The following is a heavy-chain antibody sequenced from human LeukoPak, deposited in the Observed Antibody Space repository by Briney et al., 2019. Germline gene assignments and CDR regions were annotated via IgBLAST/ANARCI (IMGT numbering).Heavy chain of an antibody. V-gene: IGHV4-59*08. Sequence: PSETLSLTCTVSGDSISGYYWSWIRQPPGMTLEWIGYIHYSGSTNYNPSLKSRVTISIDTSKNQISLKLTSVTAADTAVYHCAKYRSLNYWGQGALVTVSS. D-gene: IGHD5-12*01. J-gene: IGHJ4*02. CDR1: GDSISGYY. CDR3: AKYRSLNY. CDR2: IHYSGST.